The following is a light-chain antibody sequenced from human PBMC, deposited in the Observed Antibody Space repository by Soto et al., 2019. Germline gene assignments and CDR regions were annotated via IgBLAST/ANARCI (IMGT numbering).Light chain of an antibody. CDR3: SSFASSNTWV. Sequence: QSALTQPPSASGSPGQSVTISCTGTSSDVGAYNYVSWYQQHAGKAPILVIYEVTKRPSGVHDRFSGSKSANTAALTVSGLQAEDEADYYCSSFASSNTWVFGGGTKLTVL. CDR2: EVT. J-gene: IGLJ3*02. V-gene: IGLV2-8*01. CDR1: SSDVGAYNY.